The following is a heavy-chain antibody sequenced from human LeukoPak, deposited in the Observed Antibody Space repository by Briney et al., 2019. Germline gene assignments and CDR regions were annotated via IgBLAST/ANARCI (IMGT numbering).Heavy chain of an antibody. CDR2: IYFSGRT. D-gene: IGHD3-22*01. J-gene: IGHJ1*01. CDR1: GDSVSRSDSY. Sequence: KPSETLSLTCSVSGDSVSRSDSYWDWIRQPPGKGLEWIGTIYFSGRTYYSPPLKSRVTMSVDPSNNQFSLNLRSVTAADTAVYYCARRRYYDGSGYLEWGQGTLLSVSS. CDR3: ARRRYYDGSGYLE. V-gene: IGHV4-39*01.